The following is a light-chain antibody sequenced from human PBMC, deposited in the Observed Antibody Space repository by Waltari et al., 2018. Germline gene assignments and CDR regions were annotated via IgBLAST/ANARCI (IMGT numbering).Light chain of an antibody. CDR1: QRTNSR. CDR2: KVS. J-gene: IGKJ4*01. Sequence: DIQMTQSPSTLSASVGDRVSITCRASQRTNSRLAWYQQKPGKVPRLLMYKVSNLEREVPSRFSGSGSGTEFTLTISSLQPDDLATYYCQQYTGYPITFGGGTKVEIK. CDR3: QQYTGYPIT. V-gene: IGKV1-5*03.